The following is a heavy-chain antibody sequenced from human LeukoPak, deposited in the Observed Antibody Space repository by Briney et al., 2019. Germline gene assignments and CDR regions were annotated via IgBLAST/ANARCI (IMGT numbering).Heavy chain of an antibody. D-gene: IGHD6-13*01. CDR2: IWNDGGNT. Sequence: GRSLRLSCAASGFTFSSHGMHWVRQAPGKGLEWVAVIWNDGGNTYHADSVKGRFTISRDNSKNTLHLQMNSVRAEDTAVYCCARDRGSRWFGPIDYWGLGTLVTVSS. J-gene: IGHJ4*02. V-gene: IGHV3-33*01. CDR3: ARDRGSRWFGPIDY. CDR1: GFTFSSHG.